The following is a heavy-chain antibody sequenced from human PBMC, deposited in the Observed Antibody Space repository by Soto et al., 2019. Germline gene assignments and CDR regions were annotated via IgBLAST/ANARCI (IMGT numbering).Heavy chain of an antibody. D-gene: IGHD6-19*01. Sequence: LRLSCAASGFTFSSYGMHWVRQAPGKGLEWVAVIWYDGSNKYYADSVKGRFTISRDNSKNTLYLQMNSLRAEDTAVYYCARDNRAVAGIDYWGQGTLVTVSS. J-gene: IGHJ4*02. CDR3: ARDNRAVAGIDY. CDR2: IWYDGSNK. V-gene: IGHV3-33*01. CDR1: GFTFSSYG.